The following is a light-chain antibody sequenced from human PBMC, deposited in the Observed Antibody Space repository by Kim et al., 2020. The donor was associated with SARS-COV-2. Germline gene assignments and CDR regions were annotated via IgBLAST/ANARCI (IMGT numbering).Light chain of an antibody. CDR3: QQYDNLYT. V-gene: IGKV1-33*01. CDR2: SAS. J-gene: IGKJ2*01. Sequence: LYAPVGARVPTTFQAGQDISNYLNRYQQKPGKAPKLLIYSASNLETCVPSRFSRSGSGTDFSFTISSLQPEDIATYYCQQYDNLYTFGQGTKLQIK. CDR1: QDISNY.